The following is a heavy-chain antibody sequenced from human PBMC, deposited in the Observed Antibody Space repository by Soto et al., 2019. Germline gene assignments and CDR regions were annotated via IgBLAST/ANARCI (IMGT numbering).Heavy chain of an antibody. CDR1: GGSVSSGSYY. V-gene: IGHV4-61*01. D-gene: IGHD4-4*01. Sequence: QVQLQESGPGLVKPSETLSLTCTVSGGSVSSGSYYWSWIRQPPGKGLEWIGYIYYSGSTNYNPSLKSRVTVSVDTSKNQFSLKLSSVTAADTAVYYCACYSNYADYYYGMDVWGQGTTVTVSS. CDR2: IYYSGST. CDR3: ACYSNYADYYYGMDV. J-gene: IGHJ6*02.